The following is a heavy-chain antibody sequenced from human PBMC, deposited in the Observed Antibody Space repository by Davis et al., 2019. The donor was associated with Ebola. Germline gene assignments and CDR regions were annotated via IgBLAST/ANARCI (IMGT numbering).Heavy chain of an antibody. V-gene: IGHV3-30-3*01. CDR2: ISYDGSNK. CDR1: GFTFSSYA. J-gene: IGHJ6*02. D-gene: IGHD6-6*01. CDR3: ARVRSRSSSFRLDYYGMDV. Sequence: GGSLRLSCAASGFTFSSYAMHWVRQAPGKGLEWVAVISYDGSNKYYADSVKGRFTISRDNSKNTLYLQMNSLRAEDTALYYCARVRSRSSSFRLDYYGMDVWGQGTTVTVSS.